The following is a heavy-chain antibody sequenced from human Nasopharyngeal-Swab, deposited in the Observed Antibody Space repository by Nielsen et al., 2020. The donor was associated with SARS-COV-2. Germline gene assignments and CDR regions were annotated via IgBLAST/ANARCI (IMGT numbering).Heavy chain of an antibody. V-gene: IGHV3-30*03. Sequence: GGSLRLSCAASGFRFSGYGMHWVRQAPGKGLKWVAYISFDVINQAYAESARGRFTVSRDNSKNTLFLQMNSLIIEDTAVYYCARDILGSSGWKHFDSWGQGTLVTVSS. J-gene: IGHJ4*02. CDR1: GFRFSGYG. CDR2: ISFDVINQ. D-gene: IGHD6-25*01. CDR3: ARDILGSSGWKHFDS.